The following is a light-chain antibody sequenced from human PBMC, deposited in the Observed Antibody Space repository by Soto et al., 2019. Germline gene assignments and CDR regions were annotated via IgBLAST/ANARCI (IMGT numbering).Light chain of an antibody. J-gene: IGKJ5*01. CDR1: RSDSTY. V-gene: IGKV3-11*01. CDR2: DAS. Sequence: EIVLTQYPATLSLSPGERDSLSCMTCRSDSTYLPWYQQKPGQAPRLLIYDASHRATGIPARFSGSGSGTHFTLTISRLEPGDFAVYYCQYFGGTTFPFGQGTLLEI. CDR3: QYFGGTTFP.